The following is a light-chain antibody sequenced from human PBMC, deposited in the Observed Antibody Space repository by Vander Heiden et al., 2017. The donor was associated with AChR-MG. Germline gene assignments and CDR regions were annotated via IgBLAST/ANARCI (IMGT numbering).Light chain of an antibody. CDR1: QTISTS. CDR2: EAS. Sequence: DIQMTQSPSTLSASVGDRVTITCRASQTISTSLAWYQQKPGKAPTLLIYEASKWDSGVPSRFSGSGSGKAFTLTSSSLQPGDFAVYYCQQDNTYWTFGQGTKVEIK. J-gene: IGKJ1*01. V-gene: IGKV1-5*01. CDR3: QQDNTYWT.